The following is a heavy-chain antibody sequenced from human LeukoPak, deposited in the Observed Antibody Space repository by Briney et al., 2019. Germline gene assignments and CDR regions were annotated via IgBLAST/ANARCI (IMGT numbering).Heavy chain of an antibody. CDR1: GGSISSITYY. CDR2: MYYSGTT. V-gene: IGHV4-39*07. CDR3: ARDAHSRMVRGVIIGWFDP. Sequence: KPSETLSLTCKVSGGSISSITYYWGWIRQPPGKGPEWIGSMYYSGTTSYNPSLKSRVTISVDTSKNQFSLKLSSVTAADTAVYYCARDAHSRMVRGVIIGWFDPWGQGTLVTVSS. D-gene: IGHD3-10*01. J-gene: IGHJ5*02.